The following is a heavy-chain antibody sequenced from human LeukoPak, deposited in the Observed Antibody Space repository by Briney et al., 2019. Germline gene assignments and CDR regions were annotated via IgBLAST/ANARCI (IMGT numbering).Heavy chain of an antibody. D-gene: IGHD6-6*01. CDR2: INWSGVTP. CDR1: GFTSYDYS. CDR3: ARGRSLAANDGFDI. V-gene: IGHV3-20*04. Sequence: PGGCLRLSCAASGFTSYDYSMSWGRDAPREGVWWGSGINWSGVTPGYADSVQGRFTVPRDNAKNAPYLQMNSLRAEDTALYYCARGRSLAANDGFDIWAQGTMVTVSS. J-gene: IGHJ3*02.